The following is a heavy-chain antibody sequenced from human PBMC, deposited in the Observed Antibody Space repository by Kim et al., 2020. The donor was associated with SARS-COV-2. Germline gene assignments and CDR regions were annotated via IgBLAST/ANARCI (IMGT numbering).Heavy chain of an antibody. CDR3: ARDRCSGGSCSLDY. Sequence: ASVEVSCKASGYTFTSYAMNWVRQAPGQGLEWMGWINTNTGNPTYAQGFTGRFVFSLDTSVSTAYLQISSLKAEDTAVYYCARDRCSGGSCSLDYWGQGTLVTVSS. CDR1: GYTFTSYA. CDR2: INTNTGNP. V-gene: IGHV7-4-1*02. J-gene: IGHJ4*02. D-gene: IGHD2-15*01.